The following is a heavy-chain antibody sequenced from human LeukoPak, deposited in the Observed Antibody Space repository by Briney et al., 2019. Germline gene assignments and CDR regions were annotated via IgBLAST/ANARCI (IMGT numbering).Heavy chain of an antibody. J-gene: IGHJ5*02. CDR3: ARDPRWLTPDCTSTSCYENYFDP. CDR2: IYHTGSA. Sequence: SETLSLTCAVSGYSISSGYQWAWIRQSPGKGLEWIGSIYHTGSAHYNPSLKSRVTISVETSKNQFSLKMYSVTAADTAVYYCARDPRWLTPDCTSTSCYENYFDPWGQGTLVTVSS. D-gene: IGHD2-2*01. CDR1: GYSISSGYQ. V-gene: IGHV4-38-2*02.